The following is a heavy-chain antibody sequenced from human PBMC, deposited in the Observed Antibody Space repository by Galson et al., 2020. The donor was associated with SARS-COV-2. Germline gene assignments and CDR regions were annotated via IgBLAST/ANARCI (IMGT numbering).Heavy chain of an antibody. V-gene: IGHV3-23*01. D-gene: IGHD1-26*01. CDR3: AKDRGSGIVGPTTFDY. J-gene: IGHJ4*02. CDR1: GFTFTSYA. CDR2: ISGSGGST. Sequence: GGSLRLSCAASGFTFTSYAMSWVRQAPGKGLDWVSSISGSGGSTYYADSVKGRFTISRDNSKNTLYLQMNSLRAEDTAVYYCAKDRGSGIVGPTTFDYWGQGTLVTVSS.